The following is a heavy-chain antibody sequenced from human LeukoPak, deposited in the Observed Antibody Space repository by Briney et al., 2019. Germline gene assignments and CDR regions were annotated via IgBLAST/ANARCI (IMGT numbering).Heavy chain of an antibody. CDR3: AGRGIRQNYFDS. Sequence: SETLSLTCAVSGGSSISGGYSWNWIRQSPGKGLEWIGYIYHSGSTYNNPSLKSRVTISVDRSKNKFSLNLSSVTAADTAVYYCAGRGIRQNYFDSGGQGILVTVSS. V-gene: IGHV4-30-2*06. CDR1: GGSSISGGYS. J-gene: IGHJ4*02. D-gene: IGHD3-16*01. CDR2: IYHSGST.